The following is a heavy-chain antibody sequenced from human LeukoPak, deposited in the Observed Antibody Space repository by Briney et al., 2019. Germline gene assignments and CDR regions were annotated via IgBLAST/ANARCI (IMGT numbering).Heavy chain of an antibody. Sequence: GRSLRLSCVASGFTFSSYGMHWVRQAPGKGPEWVAVTWFDGSNKYYADSVKDRFTISRDNSKNTLYLEMNNLRAEDTAVYYCASAAGPFDNWGQGTLVTVSS. CDR3: ASAAGPFDN. J-gene: IGHJ4*02. D-gene: IGHD6-13*01. CDR1: GFTFSSYG. V-gene: IGHV3-33*01. CDR2: TWFDGSNK.